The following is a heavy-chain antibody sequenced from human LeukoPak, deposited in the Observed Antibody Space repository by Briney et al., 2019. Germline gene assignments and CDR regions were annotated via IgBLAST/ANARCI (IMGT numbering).Heavy chain of an antibody. V-gene: IGHV3-23*01. CDR1: GFTFSSYA. Sequence: GGPLRLSCAASGFTFSSYAMSWVRQAPGKGLEWVSAISGNGGSTYYADSVKGRFTISRDNSKNTLYLQMNSLRAEDTAVYYCARDLYDSSESAFDIWGQGTMVTVSS. D-gene: IGHD3-22*01. CDR2: ISGNGGST. J-gene: IGHJ3*02. CDR3: ARDLYDSSESAFDI.